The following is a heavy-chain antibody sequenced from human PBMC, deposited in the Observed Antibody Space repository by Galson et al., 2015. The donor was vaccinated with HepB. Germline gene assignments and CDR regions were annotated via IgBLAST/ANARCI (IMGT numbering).Heavy chain of an antibody. CDR2: ISSGSSYI. V-gene: IGHV3-21*01. D-gene: IGHD5-18*01. J-gene: IGHJ5*02. Sequence: SLRLSCAASGFTFSSYSMNWVRQAPGKGLEWVSSISSGSSYIYYADSVKGRFTISRDNAKNSLYLQMNSLRAEDTAVYYCARDGDTAMVKGGWFDPWGQGTLVTVSS. CDR1: GFTFSSYS. CDR3: ARDGDTAMVKGGWFDP.